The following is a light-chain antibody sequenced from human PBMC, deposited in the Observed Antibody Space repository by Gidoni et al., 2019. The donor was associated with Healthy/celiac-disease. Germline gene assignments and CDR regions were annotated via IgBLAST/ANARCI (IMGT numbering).Light chain of an antibody. V-gene: IGKV3-20*01. J-gene: IGKJ3*01. CDR3: QQCGSSPRFT. CDR2: GAS. CDR1: QRVSSSY. Sequence: IVLTSPPAPLSLSPGERATLSCSASQRVSSSYLAWYQQKPGQAPRLLIYGASSRATGIPDRFSGSGSGTDFTLTISRLEPEDFAVYYCQQCGSSPRFTFGAGTKVDIK.